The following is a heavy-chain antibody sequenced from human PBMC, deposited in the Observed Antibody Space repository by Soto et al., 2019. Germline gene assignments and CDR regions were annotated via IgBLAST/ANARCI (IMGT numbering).Heavy chain of an antibody. D-gene: IGHD3-10*01. J-gene: IGHJ4*02. CDR3: ARTLSGFTYGSRQFYFDY. V-gene: IGHV4-4*07. Sequence: SETLSLTCTVSGDPITSYFWTWLRQPGGKGLEWIGHVFPGGPTSHNSSLKSRVSMSIDTSKNQFSLTLTSVTAADTAVYYCARTLSGFTYGSRQFYFDYWGQGTLVTVSS. CDR2: VFPGGPT. CDR1: GDPITSYF.